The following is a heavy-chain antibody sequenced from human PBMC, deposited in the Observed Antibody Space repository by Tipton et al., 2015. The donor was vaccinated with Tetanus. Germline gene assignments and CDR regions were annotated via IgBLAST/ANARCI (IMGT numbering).Heavy chain of an antibody. J-gene: IGHJ4*02. CDR1: GFTFDDYA. V-gene: IGHV3-9*01. Sequence: SLRLSCAASGFTFDDYAMHWVRQAPGKGLEWVSRINTDGRRTHYADSVKGRFTISRDNAKSSLFLQMNNLRADDTALYYCVSGSALDYWGQGTLISVSS. CDR3: VSGSALDY. D-gene: IGHD6-25*01. CDR2: INTDGRRT.